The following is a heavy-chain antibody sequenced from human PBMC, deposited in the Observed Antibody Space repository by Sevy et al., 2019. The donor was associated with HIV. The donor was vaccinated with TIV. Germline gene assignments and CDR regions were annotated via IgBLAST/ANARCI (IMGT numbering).Heavy chain of an antibody. V-gene: IGHV3-23*01. CDR1: GFTFSTYA. J-gene: IGHJ4*02. D-gene: IGHD3-10*01. Sequence: GGSLRLSCAASGFTFSTYAMTWVRQAPGKGLEWVSVISFSGGSTYYADSVKSRFTISRDNSKNTLYLQMISLRAEDTAVYYCAKDHVSGTYYTGDFDYWGQGTLVTVSS. CDR3: AKDHVSGTYYTGDFDY. CDR2: ISFSGGST.